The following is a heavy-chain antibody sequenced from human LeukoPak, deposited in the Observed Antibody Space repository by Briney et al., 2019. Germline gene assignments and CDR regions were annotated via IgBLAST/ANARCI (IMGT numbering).Heavy chain of an antibody. CDR1: GGSISSSSYY. CDR3: ARHGSGYSTYYFDY. D-gene: IGHD3-22*01. J-gene: IGHJ4*02. V-gene: IGHV4-39*01. CDR2: IYYSGST. Sequence: PSETLSLTCTVSGGSISSSSYYWGWIRPPPGKGLEWIGSIYYSGSTYYNPSLKSRVTISVDTSKNQFSLKLSSVTAEDTAVYYCARHGSGYSTYYFDYWGQGTLVTVSS.